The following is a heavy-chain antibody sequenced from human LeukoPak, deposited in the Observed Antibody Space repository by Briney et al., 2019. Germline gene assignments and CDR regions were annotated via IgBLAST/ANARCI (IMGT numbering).Heavy chain of an antibody. D-gene: IGHD3-10*01. CDR3: AGDYYGSGALDY. CDR1: GGTISGYY. Sequence: RSSETLSITCAVAGGTISGYYWSWIRQPPGKGLEWIGYIYYSGSTNYNPSLKSRVTISVDTSKNQFSLKLSSVTAADTAVYYCAGDYYGSGALDYWGQGTLVTVSS. CDR2: IYYSGST. J-gene: IGHJ4*02. V-gene: IGHV4-59*01.